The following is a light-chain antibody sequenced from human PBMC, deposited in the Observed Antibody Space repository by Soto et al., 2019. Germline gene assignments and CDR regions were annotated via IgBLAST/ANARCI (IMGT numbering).Light chain of an antibody. CDR3: QKGCSWPPIT. Sequence: EVVLTQSPATLSLSPGDRVTLSCRASQSVINYLAWYQQKPGQVPRLLIYDTSNRATGITARLSGSGSGTDFTLTTSSLEPEDFAIYYCQKGCSWPPITCXQETRLEI. CDR2: DTS. J-gene: IGKJ5*01. V-gene: IGKV3-11*01. CDR1: QSVINY.